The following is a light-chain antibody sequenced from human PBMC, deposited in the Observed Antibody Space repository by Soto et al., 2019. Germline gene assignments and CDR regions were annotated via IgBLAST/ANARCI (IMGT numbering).Light chain of an antibody. CDR3: QSYDSSLSAVV. J-gene: IGLJ3*02. Sequence: QSVLTQPPSVSGAPGQRVTISCIGSISNVGAGYDVHWYQQPPGAAPKLLISGNNNRPSGVPDRFSGSKSGTSASLAIAGLQAEDEADYYCQSYDSSLSAVVFGGGTKLTVL. CDR2: GNN. V-gene: IGLV1-40*01. CDR1: ISNVGAGYD.